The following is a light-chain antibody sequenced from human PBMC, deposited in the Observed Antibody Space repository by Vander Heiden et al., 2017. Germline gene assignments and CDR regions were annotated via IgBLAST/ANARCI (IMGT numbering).Light chain of an antibody. CDR1: QSVSSSH. CDR3: HLNCGSPFT. J-gene: IGKJ2*01. CDR2: DAS. V-gene: IGKV3-20*01. Sequence: EIVLTQSPATLFLSQGERATLSCRASQSVSSSHSAWYQQTPGQAPRLLIYDASSMATGSPDRFRASVSPTDFTLSISRLEPEEFSVYYCHLNCGSPFTFGQGTKLEI.